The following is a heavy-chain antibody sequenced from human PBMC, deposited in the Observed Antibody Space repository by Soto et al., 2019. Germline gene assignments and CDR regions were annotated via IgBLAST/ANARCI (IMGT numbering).Heavy chain of an antibody. Sequence: EVQLLESGGGLVQPGGSLRLSCAASGFTFSNYGMSWVRQAPGKGLEWVSAISGSGADTNYADSVKGRFTISRDNSKIPLFLQMNSLRGEETAVYYCSKGSPDSRGYHFFFDLWGQGTLVPLSS. CDR1: GFTFSNYG. J-gene: IGHJ4*02. V-gene: IGHV3-23*01. CDR2: ISGSGADT. CDR3: SKGSPDSRGYHFFFDL. D-gene: IGHD3-22*01.